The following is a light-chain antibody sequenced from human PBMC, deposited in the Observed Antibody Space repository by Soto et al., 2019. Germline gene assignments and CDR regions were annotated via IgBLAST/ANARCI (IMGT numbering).Light chain of an antibody. Sequence: EIVLTQSPGTLSLSPGEIATLSCRASQSICSSYLAWYQQKPGQAPRLVVYGASSRATGIPDRFSGSWSGTDFTLTISRLEPEDFAVYYCQQYGSARFTFGPGTKVDIK. J-gene: IGKJ3*01. CDR1: QSICSSY. CDR3: QQYGSARFT. CDR2: GAS. V-gene: IGKV3-20*01.